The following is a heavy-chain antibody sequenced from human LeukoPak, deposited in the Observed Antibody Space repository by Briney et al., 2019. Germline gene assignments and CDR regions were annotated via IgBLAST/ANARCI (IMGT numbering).Heavy chain of an antibody. Sequence: GGSLRLSCAASGFTFSSYAMHWVRQAPGKGLEWVAVISYDGSNKYYADSVKGRFTISRDNSKNTLYLQMNSLRAEDTAVYYCAREAAMVTPSFDYWGQGTLVTVSS. CDR1: GFTFSSYA. CDR3: AREAAMVTPSFDY. J-gene: IGHJ4*02. D-gene: IGHD5-18*01. CDR2: ISYDGSNK. V-gene: IGHV3-30-3*01.